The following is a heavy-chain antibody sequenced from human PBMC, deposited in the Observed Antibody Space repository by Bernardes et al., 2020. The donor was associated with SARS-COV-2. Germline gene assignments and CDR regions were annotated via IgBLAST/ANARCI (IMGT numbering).Heavy chain of an antibody. D-gene: IGHD4-4*01. Sequence: SETLSLTCTVSDASITTYYWSWIRQPPGKGLEWIGYMYYSGTTTYNPSLKSRVTLSVDTSKNQFSLKLTSVTAVDTATYYCARMTTVTSFDYWGQGILVTVSS. CDR3: ARMTTVTSFDY. CDR1: DASITTYY. CDR2: MYYSGTT. V-gene: IGHV4-59*01. J-gene: IGHJ4*02.